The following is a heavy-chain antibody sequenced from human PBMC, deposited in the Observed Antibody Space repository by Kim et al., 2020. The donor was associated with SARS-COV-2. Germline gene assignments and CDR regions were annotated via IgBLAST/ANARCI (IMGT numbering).Heavy chain of an antibody. D-gene: IGHD3-10*01. CDR3: AKGQRLLWFGELSYYYYGMDV. CDR2: ISGSGGST. V-gene: IGHV3-23*01. J-gene: IGHJ6*02. Sequence: GGSLRLSCAASGFTFSSYAMSWVRQAPGKGLEWVSAISGSGGSTYYADSVKGRFTISRDNSKNTLYLQMNSLRAEDTAVYYCAKGQRLLWFGELSYYYYGMDVWGQGTTVTVSS. CDR1: GFTFSSYA.